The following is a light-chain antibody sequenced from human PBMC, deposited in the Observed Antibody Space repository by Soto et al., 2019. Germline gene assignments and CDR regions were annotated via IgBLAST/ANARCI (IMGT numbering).Light chain of an antibody. J-gene: IGKJ4*01. CDR2: GAF. V-gene: IGKV3-20*01. Sequence: IVLKQSPCTLSLYPGEIATFSCRASQSVSSNYLAWYQHKPGQAPRLLIYGAFKRATGIPDRFSGSGSGTDFTLTISRLEPEDFAVYYCQQFSSYPLTFGGGTKVDIK. CDR3: QQFSSYPLT. CDR1: QSVSSNY.